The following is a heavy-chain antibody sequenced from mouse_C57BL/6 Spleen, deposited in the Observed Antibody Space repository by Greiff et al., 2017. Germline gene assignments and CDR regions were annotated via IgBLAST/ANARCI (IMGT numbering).Heavy chain of an antibody. CDR2: INPGSGGT. V-gene: IGHV1-54*01. J-gene: IGHJ4*01. CDR3: ARSDYYGSSRYYAMDY. D-gene: IGHD1-1*01. Sequence: VKLMESGAELVRPGTSVKVSCKASGYAFTNYLIEWVKQRPGQGLEWIGVINPGSGGTNYNEQFKGNATLTADKSSSTAYMQLSSLTSEDSAVYCWARSDYYGSSRYYAMDYWGQGTSVTVSS. CDR1: GYAFTNYL.